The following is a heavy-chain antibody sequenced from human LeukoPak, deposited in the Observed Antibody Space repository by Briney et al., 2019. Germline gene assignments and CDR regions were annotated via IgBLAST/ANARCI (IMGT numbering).Heavy chain of an antibody. J-gene: IGHJ4*02. D-gene: IGHD3-16*01. CDR3: AKDLGIRVAYASD. Sequence: GGSLRLSCAASGFTFSSYAMSWVRQAPVKGLEWVSTISGSGGSTYYADSVKGRFTISRDNSKNTLYLQMNSPRAEDTAVYYCAKDLGIRVAYASDWGQGTLVTVSS. CDR2: ISGSGGST. V-gene: IGHV3-23*01. CDR1: GFTFSSYA.